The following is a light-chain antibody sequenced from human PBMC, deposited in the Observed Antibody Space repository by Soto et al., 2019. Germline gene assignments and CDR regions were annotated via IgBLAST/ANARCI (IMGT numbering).Light chain of an antibody. CDR1: GNDVGGYTF. J-gene: IGLJ1*01. V-gene: IGLV2-14*03. CDR2: DVN. CDR3: CSYTATTTYV. Sequence: CVLTQPASVSGSPGQSISISCTGTGNDVGGYTFVSWYQQHPDKVPKLVIFDVNRRPSGVSDRFSGSKSVNAVSLTISGLQAEDEADYYCCSYTATTTYVFGTGTKVTVL.